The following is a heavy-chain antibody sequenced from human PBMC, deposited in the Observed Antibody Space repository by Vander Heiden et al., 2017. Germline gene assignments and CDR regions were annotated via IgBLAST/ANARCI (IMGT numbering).Heavy chain of an antibody. D-gene: IGHD3-9*01. CDR1: GFTFSSYS. J-gene: IGHJ3*02. CDR2: ISSSSSYI. V-gene: IGHV3-21*01. Sequence: EVQLVESGGGLVKPGGSLRLSCAASGFTFSSYSMNWVRQAPGKGLEWVSSISSSSSYIYYADSVKGRFTISRDNAKNSLYLQMNSLRAEDTAVYYCARDLDLRYFDWTSLDAFDIWGQGTMVTVSS. CDR3: ARDLDLRYFDWTSLDAFDI.